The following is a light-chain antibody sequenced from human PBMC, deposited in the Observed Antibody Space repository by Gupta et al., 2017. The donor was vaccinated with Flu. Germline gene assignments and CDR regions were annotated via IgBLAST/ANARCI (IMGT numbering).Light chain of an antibody. CDR1: QHITTY. Sequence: PSSLSASVGDSVTISCRASQHITTYLNWYQQKPGKAPKLLIYTSSNLQSGVPSRFSGRGSGTDFTVTITKLQPEDFATYYCQQSDSTPYTFGQGTKLEI. CDR2: TSS. CDR3: QQSDSTPYT. V-gene: IGKV1-39*01. J-gene: IGKJ2*01.